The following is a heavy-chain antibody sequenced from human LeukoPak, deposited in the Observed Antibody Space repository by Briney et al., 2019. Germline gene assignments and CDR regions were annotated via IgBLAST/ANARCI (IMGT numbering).Heavy chain of an antibody. CDR3: ARDLSWSGYPSGPDV. D-gene: IGHD3-3*01. CDR1: GGTFSSYA. V-gene: IGHV1-69*04. CDR2: IIPILGIA. Sequence: ASVKVSCKASGGTFSSYAISWVRQAPGQVLEWMGRIIPILGIANYAQKFQGRVTITADKSTSTAYMELSSLRSEDTAVYYCARDLSWSGYPSGPDVWGQGTTVTVSS. J-gene: IGHJ6*02.